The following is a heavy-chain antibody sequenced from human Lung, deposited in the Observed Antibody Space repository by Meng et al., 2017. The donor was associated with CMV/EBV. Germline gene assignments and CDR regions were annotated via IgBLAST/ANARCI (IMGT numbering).Heavy chain of an antibody. Sequence: GYTFTGYHMHWVRQAPGQGLEWMGWINPNSGGTSYAQKFQGRVTMTRDTSISTAYMELSRLRSDDTAVYYCAREYCGGDCYSNWFDPWGQGTLVTVSS. V-gene: IGHV1-2*02. CDR1: GYTFTGYH. J-gene: IGHJ5*02. D-gene: IGHD2-21*01. CDR3: AREYCGGDCYSNWFDP. CDR2: INPNSGGT.